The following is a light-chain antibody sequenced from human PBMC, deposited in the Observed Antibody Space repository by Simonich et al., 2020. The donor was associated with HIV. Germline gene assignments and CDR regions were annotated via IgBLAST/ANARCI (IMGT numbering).Light chain of an antibody. CDR1: QSVLYCSNNKHY. CDR2: WAS. CDR3: QQYYSTPYT. V-gene: IGKV4-1*01. J-gene: IGKJ2*01. Sequence: DIVLTQSPASLAVSLGDRATINCKSSQSVLYCSNNKHYLAWYQQKPGQPPKLLIYWASTRESGVPDRFSGSGSGTDFTLTISSLQAEDVAVYYCQQYYSTPYTFGQGTKLEIK.